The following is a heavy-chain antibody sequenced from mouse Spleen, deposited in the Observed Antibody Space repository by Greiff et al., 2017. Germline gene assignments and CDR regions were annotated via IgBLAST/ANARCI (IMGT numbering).Heavy chain of an antibody. CDR3: ASGRTLYYGYLYYAMDY. Sequence: QVQLQQSGAELARPGASVKMSCKASGYTFTSYTMHWVKQRPGQGLEWIGYINPSSGYTKYNQKFKDKATLTADKSSSTAYMLLSSLTSEDSAIYYCASGRTLYYGYLYYAMDYWGQGTSVTVSS. D-gene: IGHD2-2*01. CDR1: GYTFTSYT. V-gene: IGHV1-4*01. J-gene: IGHJ4*01. CDR2: INPSSGYT.